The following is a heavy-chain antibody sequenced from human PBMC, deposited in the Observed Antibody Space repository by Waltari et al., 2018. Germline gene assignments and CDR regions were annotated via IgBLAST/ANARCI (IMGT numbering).Heavy chain of an antibody. J-gene: IGHJ6*03. V-gene: IGHV4-61*02. D-gene: IGHD6-19*01. Sequence: QVQLQESGPGLVKPSQTLSLTCTVSGGSISSGGYYWSWIRQHPGQGRGWIGRIYTSGSSNYNPSLKSRVTVEVDTSKNQFSRKRSAGTAADTAVYYCARDGEQWLVRGYYYYYYMDVWGKGTTVTVSS. CDR1: GGSISSGGYY. CDR3: ARDGEQWLVRGYYYYYYMDV. CDR2: IYTSGSS.